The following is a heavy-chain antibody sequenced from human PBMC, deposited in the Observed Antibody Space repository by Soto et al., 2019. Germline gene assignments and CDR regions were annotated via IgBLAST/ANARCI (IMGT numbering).Heavy chain of an antibody. J-gene: IGHJ4*02. D-gene: IGHD3-3*01. Sequence: PSETLSLTFTVSGGSISSGDSYWSWIRQPPGKGLEWMGYIYYSGSTYYHPSLKSRVTISVDTSTNQFSLKPSSVTAADTAVYVCATGAPRITNFGLVIAYFDYWGQGTLVTVSS. CDR1: GGSISSGDSY. CDR2: IYYSGST. CDR3: ATGAPRITNFGLVIAYFDY. V-gene: IGHV4-30-4*01.